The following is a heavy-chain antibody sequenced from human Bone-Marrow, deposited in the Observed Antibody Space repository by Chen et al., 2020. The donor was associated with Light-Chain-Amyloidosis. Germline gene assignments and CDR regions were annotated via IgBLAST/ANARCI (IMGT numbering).Heavy chain of an antibody. V-gene: IGHV3-48*03. CDR3: ARDRWVARHFPGAVDI. CDR2: ISTTGTTI. D-gene: IGHD2-15*01. Sequence: EVQLVESGGGLVQPGGYLRLPCVASGFSFSNYEMNWVRQAPGQGLEWVSYISTTGTTIYYADFARGRFTISRDNAKNSLYLQMNSLRAEDTAVYYCARDRWVARHFPGAVDIWAKGQWSPSLQ. CDR1: GFSFSNYE. J-gene: IGHJ3*02.